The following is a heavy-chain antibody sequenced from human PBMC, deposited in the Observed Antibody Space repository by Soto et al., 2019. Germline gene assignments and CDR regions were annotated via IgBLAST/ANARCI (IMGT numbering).Heavy chain of an antibody. D-gene: IGHD1-26*01. V-gene: IGHV1-3*01. CDR3: ARDRGTGGSYQGY. Sequence: ASVKVSCKASGYTFTSYAMHWVRQAPGQRLEWMGWINAGNGNTKYSQKFQGRVTITRDTSASTAYMELSSLRSEDTAVYYCARDRGTGGSYQGYWRQGTLGTVS. CDR1: GYTFTSYA. J-gene: IGHJ4*02. CDR2: INAGNGNT.